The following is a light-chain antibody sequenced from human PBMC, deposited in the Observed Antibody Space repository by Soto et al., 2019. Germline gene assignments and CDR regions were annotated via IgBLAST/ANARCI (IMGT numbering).Light chain of an antibody. CDR3: SSYTTSYFYV. CDR1: KNDIGVYDF. Sequence: QSVLTQPPSASGSPGQSVTISCTGTKNDIGVYDFVSWYQHHPGKAPRLIIYEVVQRPSGVPDRFSASKSAFTASLTISGLQAEDEAHYYCSSYTTSYFYVFGPGTKVTVL. J-gene: IGLJ1*01. V-gene: IGLV2-8*01. CDR2: EVV.